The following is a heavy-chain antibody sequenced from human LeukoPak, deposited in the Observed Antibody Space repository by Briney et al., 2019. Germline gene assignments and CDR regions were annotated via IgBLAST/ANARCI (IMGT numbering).Heavy chain of an antibody. Sequence: PGGSLRLSCAASGLILSNVWMSWVRQAPGRGREWVGRIKSKIDGGITEYAAPVKCRFIISRDDLENTLYLQMNNLNTEDTAIYYCSTISPLHDSVWGDFHSLSTGSEDFWGQETLVGVSS. V-gene: IGHV3-15*01. CDR1: GLILSNVW. J-gene: IGHJ4*02. CDR3: STISPLHDSVWGDFHSLSTGSEDF. D-gene: IGHD3-16*01. CDR2: IKSKIDGGIT.